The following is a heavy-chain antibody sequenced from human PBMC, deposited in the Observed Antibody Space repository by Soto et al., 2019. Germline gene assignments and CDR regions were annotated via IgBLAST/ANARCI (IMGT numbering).Heavy chain of an antibody. CDR3: AKVEKWEFSIYYYYYGMDV. CDR2: ISYDGSNK. J-gene: IGHJ6*02. CDR1: GFTFSSYG. V-gene: IGHV3-30*18. D-gene: IGHD1-26*01. Sequence: GGSLRLSCAASGFTFSSYGMHWVRQAPGKGLEWVAVISYDGSNKYYADSVKGRFTISRDNSKNTLYLQMNSLRAEDTAVYYCAKVEKWEFSIYYYYYGMDVSAPGTTDTVSS.